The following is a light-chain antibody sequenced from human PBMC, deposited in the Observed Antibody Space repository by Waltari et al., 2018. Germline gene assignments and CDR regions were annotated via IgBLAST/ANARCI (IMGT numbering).Light chain of an antibody. Sequence: QSALTHPPSASGSPGQSVPISCTGTTSDVGGYNYVSWYQQHPGKAPRLMIYEVYKRPSGVPDRFSGSKSGNTASLTVSGLQAEDEADYYCSSYAGRDILVFGGGTRLTVL. V-gene: IGLV2-8*01. J-gene: IGLJ2*01. CDR3: SSYAGRDILV. CDR2: EVY. CDR1: TSDVGGYNY.